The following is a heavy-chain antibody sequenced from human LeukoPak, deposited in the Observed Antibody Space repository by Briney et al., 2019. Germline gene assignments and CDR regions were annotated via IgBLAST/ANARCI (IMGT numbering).Heavy chain of an antibody. CDR2: IKQDGSEK. CDR1: GFTFSSYW. Sequence: GGSLRLSCAASGFTFSSYWMSWVRQAPGKVLEWVANIKQDGSEKYYVDSVKGRFTISRDNAKNSLYLQMNSLRAEDTAVYYCARDEQYYDILTGYYEGPNYYGMDVWGQGTTVTVSS. J-gene: IGHJ6*02. CDR3: ARDEQYYDILTGYYEGPNYYGMDV. D-gene: IGHD3-9*01. V-gene: IGHV3-7*01.